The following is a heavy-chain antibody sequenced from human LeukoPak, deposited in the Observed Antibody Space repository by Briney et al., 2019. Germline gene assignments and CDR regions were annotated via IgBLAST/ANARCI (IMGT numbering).Heavy chain of an antibody. J-gene: IGHJ3*02. Sequence: GESLKISCKGSGYSFTSYWIGWVRQMPGKGLEWMGIIYPGDFDTRYSPSFQGQVTISADKSISTAYLQWSSLKASDTAMYYCARREVGATDAFDIWGQGTMVTVSS. D-gene: IGHD1-26*01. CDR2: IYPGDFDT. CDR1: GYSFTSYW. CDR3: ARREVGATDAFDI. V-gene: IGHV5-51*01.